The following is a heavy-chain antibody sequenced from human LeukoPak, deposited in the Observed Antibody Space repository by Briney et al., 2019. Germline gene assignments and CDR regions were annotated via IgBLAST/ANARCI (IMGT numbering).Heavy chain of an antibody. Sequence: SETLSLTCTVSGGSINIISYYWGWIRQPPGKGLEWIGSMYYSGNTYYNPSLKSRVTMSVDTSKNQFSLKLSSVTAADTAVYYCARRPAYYLDYWGQGTLVTVSS. CDR1: GGSINIISYY. CDR2: MYYSGNT. CDR3: ARRPAYYLDY. J-gene: IGHJ4*02. V-gene: IGHV4-39*01.